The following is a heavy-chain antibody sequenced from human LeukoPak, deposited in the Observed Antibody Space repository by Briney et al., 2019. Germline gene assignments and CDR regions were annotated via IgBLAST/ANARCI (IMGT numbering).Heavy chain of an antibody. J-gene: IGHJ4*02. CDR2: INPDGNKK. D-gene: IGHD5-18*01. V-gene: IGHV3-7*01. Sequence: GGSLRLSCAVSGLTFSSSWMDWVRQAPGKGLEWVASINPDGNKKYSADSVEGRFTISRDNAENSLYLQVNSLRVEDTAFYYCARDLAYSRLDYWGQGMLVTVSS. CDR3: ARDLAYSRLDY. CDR1: GLTFSSSW.